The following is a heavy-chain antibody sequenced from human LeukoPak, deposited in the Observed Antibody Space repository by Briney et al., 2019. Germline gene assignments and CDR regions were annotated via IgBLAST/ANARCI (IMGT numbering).Heavy chain of an antibody. D-gene: IGHD1-26*01. CDR3: ASDVRSGIMPLGY. CDR1: GFTFSSYW. Sequence: GGSLRLSCAASGFTFSSYWMHWVRQVPGKGLVWVSRINSDGSSTTYADSVKGRFTISRDNAKNTLYLQMDSLRAEDTAVYYCASDVRSGIMPLGYWGQGTLVTVSS. CDR2: INSDGSST. J-gene: IGHJ4*02. V-gene: IGHV3-74*01.